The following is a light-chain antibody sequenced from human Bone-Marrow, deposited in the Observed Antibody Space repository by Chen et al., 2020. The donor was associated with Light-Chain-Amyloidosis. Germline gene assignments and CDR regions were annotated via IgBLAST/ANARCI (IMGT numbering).Light chain of an antibody. V-gene: IGLV2-14*01. CDR1: SSAVGGDNH. CDR2: EVT. CDR3: SSYTITNTLV. J-gene: IGLJ1*01. Sequence: QSALTQPASVSGSPGQSITISCTGTSSAVGGDNHVSWYPQHPDKAPKLMIYEVTNRPSWVPDRFSGAKSDNTASLTISGLQTEDEADYFCSSYTITNTLVFGSGTRVTVL.